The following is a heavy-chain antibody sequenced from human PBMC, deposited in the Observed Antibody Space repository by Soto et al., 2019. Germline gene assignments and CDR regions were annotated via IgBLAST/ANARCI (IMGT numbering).Heavy chain of an antibody. CDR2: ISYDGSNK. D-gene: IGHD3-9*01. CDR1: GFTFSSYG. V-gene: IGHV3-30*18. CDR3: AKDTGYQVYYFDY. Sequence: QVQLVESGGGVVQPGRSLRLSCAASGFTFSSYGMHWVRQAPGKGLEWVAVISYDGSNKYYADSVKGRFTISRDNSKNTLYLQMNSLRAEDTAVYYCAKDTGYQVYYFDYWGQGTLVTVSS. J-gene: IGHJ4*02.